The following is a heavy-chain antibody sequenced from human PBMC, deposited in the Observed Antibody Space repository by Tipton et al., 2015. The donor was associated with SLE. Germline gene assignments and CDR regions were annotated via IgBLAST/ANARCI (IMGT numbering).Heavy chain of an antibody. Sequence: SLRLSCAASGFTISPDWMGWVRQAPGKGLEWVACINQDESQKYYADSVKGRFIISRDNAKNSFFLQMNTLRAEDTAVYYCARDRGYYYMDVWGKGTTVTVSS. CDR2: INQDESQK. CDR1: GFTISPDW. V-gene: IGHV3-7*03. CDR3: ARDRGYYYMDV. J-gene: IGHJ6*03.